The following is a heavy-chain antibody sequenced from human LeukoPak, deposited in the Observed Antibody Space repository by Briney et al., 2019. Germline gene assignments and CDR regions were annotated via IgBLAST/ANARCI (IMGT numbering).Heavy chain of an antibody. Sequence: PSETLSLTCTVSGDSITSYYWSWIRQPPGKGLEWIGNIHYSGSTKYNPSLKSRVTISVDTSKNQFSLKLSSVTAADTAVYYCASLPYCSNGVCFTHYFFDYWGQGTLVAVSS. V-gene: IGHV4-59*08. CDR3: ASLPYCSNGVCFTHYFFDY. D-gene: IGHD2-8*01. CDR2: IHYSGST. CDR1: GDSITSYY. J-gene: IGHJ4*02.